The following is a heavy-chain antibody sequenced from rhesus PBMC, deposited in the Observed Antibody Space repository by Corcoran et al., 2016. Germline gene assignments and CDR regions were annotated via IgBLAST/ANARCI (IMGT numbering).Heavy chain of an antibody. V-gene: IGHV4-173*01. Sequence: QLQLQESGPGLVKPSETLSLTCAVSGDSISSNYWSWIRQPPGKGLEWIGRISSSGGSTGYNPSLKSLVTMSTDTSKNQFSLNLSSVTAADTAVYYCARLLRRTAGTVIAGRFDYWGQGVLVTVSS. CDR3: ARLLRRTAGTVIAGRFDY. CDR2: ISSSGGST. J-gene: IGHJ4*01. CDR1: GDSISSNY. D-gene: IGHD5-24*01.